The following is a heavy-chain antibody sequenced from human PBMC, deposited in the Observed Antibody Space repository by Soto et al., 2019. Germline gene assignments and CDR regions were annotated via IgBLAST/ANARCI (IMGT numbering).Heavy chain of an antibody. CDR2: ITRDGYNK. CDR3: TKSSGGSSSVGMDY. D-gene: IGHD6-6*01. CDR1: GFIFKNYS. Sequence: PGGTLRLSCAVSGFIFKNYSRNWVRQAPGKGLEWVASITRDGYNKYYADSVKGRFTISRDNSKNMLSLQMTALRVEDSSVYYCTKSSGGSSSVGMDYWGPGTLVTVSS. V-gene: IGHV3-30*04. J-gene: IGHJ4*02.